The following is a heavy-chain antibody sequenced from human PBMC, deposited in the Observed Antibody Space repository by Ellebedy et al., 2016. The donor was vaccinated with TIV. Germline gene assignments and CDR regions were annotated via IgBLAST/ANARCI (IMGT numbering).Heavy chain of an antibody. Sequence: ASVKVSCKASGYTFTSYDISWVRQAPGQGLEWMGWISRYHGNTLYAQKFQGRVTMTTDPSTNTAYMELRSLRSDDTAMYYCARASGWYLVDFWGQGTLVTVSS. J-gene: IGHJ4*02. CDR2: ISRYHGNT. CDR1: GYTFTSYD. V-gene: IGHV1-18*04. D-gene: IGHD6-19*01. CDR3: ARASGWYLVDF.